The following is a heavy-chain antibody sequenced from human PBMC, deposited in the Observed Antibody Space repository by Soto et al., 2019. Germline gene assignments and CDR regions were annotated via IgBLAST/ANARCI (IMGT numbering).Heavy chain of an antibody. D-gene: IGHD2-15*01. V-gene: IGHV3-23*01. CDR3: AKDCSGGSCYSWHFDY. CDR1: GFTFSSYA. CDR2: ISGSGGST. J-gene: IGHJ4*02. Sequence: EVQLLESGGGLVQPGGSLRLSCAASGFTFSSYAMSWVRQAPGKGLEWVSAISGSGGSTYYADSVKGRFTISRDNSKNTLYLQMNSLRAEDTAVYYCAKDCSGGSCYSWHFDYWGQGTLVTVSS.